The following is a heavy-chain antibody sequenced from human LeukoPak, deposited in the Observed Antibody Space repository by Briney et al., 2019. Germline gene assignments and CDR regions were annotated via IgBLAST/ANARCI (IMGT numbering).Heavy chain of an antibody. V-gene: IGHV3-23*01. CDR3: TKEREVVISFGFDY. J-gene: IGHJ4*02. CDR1: GFTFSSYA. Sequence: PGGSMRLSCAASGFTFSSYAMSWVRQAPGKGLEWVSGISGSGGTTHYADSVKGRFTISRDNSKNTLYLQMNSLRAEDTAVYYCTKEREVVISFGFDYWGQGTLVTVSS. D-gene: IGHD3-22*01. CDR2: ISGSGGTT.